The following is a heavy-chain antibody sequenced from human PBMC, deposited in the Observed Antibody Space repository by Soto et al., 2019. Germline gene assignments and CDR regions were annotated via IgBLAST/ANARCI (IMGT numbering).Heavy chain of an antibody. CDR3: AKDIKWRGMTTIHYFDS. Sequence: EVQLVESGGGLVQPGRSLRLSCVASGFTADAYALHWVRQAPGKGLEWVSGISSNSDTIHYADSVKDRFTISRDNAKNSLFLQMTSLRPEDTAVYYWAKDIKWRGMTTIHYFDSWGQGTLLTVAS. J-gene: IGHJ4*02. V-gene: IGHV3-9*02. CDR1: GFTADAYA. D-gene: IGHD4-17*01. CDR2: ISSNSDTI.